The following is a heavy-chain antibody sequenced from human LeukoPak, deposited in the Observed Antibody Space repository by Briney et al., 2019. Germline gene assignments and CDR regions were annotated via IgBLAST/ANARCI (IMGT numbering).Heavy chain of an antibody. V-gene: IGHV3-7*01. J-gene: IGHJ3*02. CDR2: IKQDGSEK. CDR3: ASPRSGSYSLSYDAFDI. Sequence: GGSLRLSCAASGFTFSSYWMSWVRQAPGKGLEWVANIKQDGSEKYYVDSVKGRFTISRDNAKNSLYLQMNSLRAEDTAVYYCASPRSGSYSLSYDAFDIWGQGTMVTVSS. D-gene: IGHD1-26*01. CDR1: GFTFSSYW.